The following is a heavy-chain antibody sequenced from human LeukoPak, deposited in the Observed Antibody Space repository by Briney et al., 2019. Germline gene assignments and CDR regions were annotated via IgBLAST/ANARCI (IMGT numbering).Heavy chain of an antibody. Sequence: SGWSLRLSCAASGFPLSSYEMKWVRQAPGKGLEWVAYITSSGRIIYYADSVKGRFTISRDNAKNSLYLQMNSLRAEDTAVYYCASTGGYGSGTYDYYYFGMDVWGQGTTVTVSS. D-gene: IGHD3-10*01. J-gene: IGHJ6*02. V-gene: IGHV3-48*03. CDR3: ASTGGYGSGTYDYYYFGMDV. CDR1: GFPLSSYE. CDR2: ITSSGRII.